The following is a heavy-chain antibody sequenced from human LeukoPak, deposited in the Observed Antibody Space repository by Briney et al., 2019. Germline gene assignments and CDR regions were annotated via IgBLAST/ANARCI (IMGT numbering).Heavy chain of an antibody. CDR1: GGTFSSYA. J-gene: IGHJ4*02. D-gene: IGHD6-19*01. CDR2: MNPNSGNT. Sequence: VASVKVSCKASGGTFSSYAINWVRQATGQGLEWMGWMNPNSGNTGYAQKFQGRVTMTRNTSISTAYMELSSLRSEDTAVYYCASSGGAVAGGVDYWGQGTLVTVSS. CDR3: ASSGGAVAGGVDY. V-gene: IGHV1-8*02.